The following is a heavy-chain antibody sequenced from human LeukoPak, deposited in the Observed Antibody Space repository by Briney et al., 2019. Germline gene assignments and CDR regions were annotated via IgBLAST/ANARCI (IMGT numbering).Heavy chain of an antibody. CDR2: ISGSGGST. V-gene: IGHV3-23*01. D-gene: IGHD6-13*01. CDR3: ASGYSSSWYNRALGY. Sequence: GGSLRLSCAASGFTFSSYAMSWVRQAPGKGLEWVSAISGSGGSTYYADSVKGRFTISRDNSKNTLYLQMNSLRAEDTAVYYCASGYSSSWYNRALGYWGQGTLVTVSS. J-gene: IGHJ4*02. CDR1: GFTFSSYA.